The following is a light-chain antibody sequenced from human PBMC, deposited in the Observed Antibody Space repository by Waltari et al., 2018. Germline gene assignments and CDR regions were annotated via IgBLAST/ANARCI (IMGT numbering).Light chain of an antibody. Sequence: QSALTQPASVSGSPGQSITISCTGTSSDVGAYDYVSWYRQLPGKAPDLMISDVSRRPSGVSDRCSGSKSGDTASLTISGLQAEDEADYYCSSMISGGPLVFGSGTQVTVL. CDR3: SSMISGGPLV. V-gene: IGLV2-14*03. J-gene: IGLJ1*01. CDR1: SSDVGAYDY. CDR2: DVS.